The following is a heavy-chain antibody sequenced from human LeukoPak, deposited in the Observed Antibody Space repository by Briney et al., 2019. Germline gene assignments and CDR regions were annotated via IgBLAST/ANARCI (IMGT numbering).Heavy chain of an antibody. Sequence: ASVKVSCKASGGTFSSYAISWVRQAPGQGLEWMGGIIPIFGTANYAQKFQGRVTITTDESTSTAYMELGSLRSEDTAVYYCARAVGVARTYYFDYWGQGTLVTVSS. V-gene: IGHV1-69*05. D-gene: IGHD2-15*01. CDR2: IIPIFGTA. CDR3: ARAVGVARTYYFDY. CDR1: GGTFSSYA. J-gene: IGHJ4*02.